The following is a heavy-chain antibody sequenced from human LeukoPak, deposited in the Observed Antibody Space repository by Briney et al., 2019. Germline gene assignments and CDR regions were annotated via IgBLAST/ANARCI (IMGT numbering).Heavy chain of an antibody. J-gene: IGHJ4*02. CDR3: AKAPVTTCRGAYCYPFDY. Sequence: GGSLRLSCTASGFTFGDYAMTWVRQAPGKGLEWVSAISDSGNTYHADSVKGRFTISRDSSKNTLFLQMNRLRPEDAAVYYCAKAPVTTCRGAYCYPFDYWGQGTLVTVSS. CDR1: GFTFGDYA. CDR2: ISDSGNT. V-gene: IGHV3-23*01. D-gene: IGHD2-21*01.